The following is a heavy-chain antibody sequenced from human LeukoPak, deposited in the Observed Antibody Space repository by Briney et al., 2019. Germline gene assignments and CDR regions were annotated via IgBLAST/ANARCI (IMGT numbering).Heavy chain of an antibody. CDR2: IKRDGTDK. Sequence: GGSLRLFCAASGFTFTSYWMTWIRQPPGKGLQWVASIKRDGTDKYYVDSVKGRFTISRDNAKGSLYLQMDGLGVEDTAIYYCASDDTFTFDYWGQGSLVTVSS. J-gene: IGHJ4*02. CDR3: ASDDTFTFDY. V-gene: IGHV3-7*04. CDR1: GFTFTSYW.